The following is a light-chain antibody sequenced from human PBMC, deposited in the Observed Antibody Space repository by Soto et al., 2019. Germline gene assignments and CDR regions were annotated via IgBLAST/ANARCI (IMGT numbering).Light chain of an antibody. CDR1: QSVSNNY. CDR3: QQYGSSPRT. CDR2: GAS. Sequence: EFVLTQSPGTLSLSPGERATLSCRASQSVSNNYLAWYQQKPGQAPRLLIYGASSRATGIPDRFSGSGSGTGFILTISRLEPEDFAVYYCQQYGSSPRTFGQGTKVDIK. V-gene: IGKV3-20*01. J-gene: IGKJ1*01.